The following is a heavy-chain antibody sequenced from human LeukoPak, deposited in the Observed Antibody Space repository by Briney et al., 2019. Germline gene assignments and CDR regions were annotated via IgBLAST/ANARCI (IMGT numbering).Heavy chain of an antibody. CDR2: IYYTGRT. V-gene: IGHV4-31*03. J-gene: IGHJ5*02. CDR1: GGSISSGGYY. Sequence: SETLSLTCTVSGGSISSGGYYWSWIRQHPGKGLEWIGYIYYTGRTYYNPSLKSRVTISVDTSKNQFSLKLSSVTAADTAVYYCARWCYYDDTSGYDTWGQGTLVTVSS. D-gene: IGHD3-22*01. CDR3: ARWCYYDDTSGYDT.